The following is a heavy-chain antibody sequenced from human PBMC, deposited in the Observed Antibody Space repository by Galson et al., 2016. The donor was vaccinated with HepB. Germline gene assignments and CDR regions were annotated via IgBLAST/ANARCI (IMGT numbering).Heavy chain of an antibody. CDR1: GGSISSSNYY. CDR2: IYYSGST. V-gene: IGHV4-39*01. D-gene: IGHD3-3*01. CDR3: ARQCRDHDFWSGYSSPNYFDY. J-gene: IGHJ4*02. Sequence: SETLSLTCTVSGGSISSSNYYWGWIRQPPGKGLEWIGSIYYSGSTYYNPSLKSRVTISVDTSKNQFSLKLSSVTAADTAVYYCARQCRDHDFWSGYSSPNYFDYWGQGTLVTVSS.